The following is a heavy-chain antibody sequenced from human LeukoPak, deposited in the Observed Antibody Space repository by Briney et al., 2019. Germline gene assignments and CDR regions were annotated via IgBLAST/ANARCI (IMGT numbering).Heavy chain of an antibody. D-gene: IGHD3/OR15-3a*01. CDR2: MNPNSGNT. Sequence: ASVKVSCKASGYTFTSYDINWLRQATGQLLERMGWMNPNSGNTGYAQKFQGRVTMIKNTSITTAYVELSSLRSEDTAVYYCARALSWTTESYYYMDVWGKGTTVAVSS. CDR1: GYTFTSYD. J-gene: IGHJ6*03. CDR3: ARALSWTTESYYYMDV. V-gene: IGHV1-8*01.